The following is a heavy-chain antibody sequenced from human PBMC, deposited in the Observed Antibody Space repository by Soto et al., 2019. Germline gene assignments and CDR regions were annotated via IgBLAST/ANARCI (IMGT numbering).Heavy chain of an antibody. D-gene: IGHD4-17*01. CDR3: ARDDNYADNGLDH. CDR1: GFSFSTHG. Sequence: QVQLVESGGGVVRPGRSLRLSCAATGFSFSTHGMHWVRQAPGKGLEWVAVIVNDGSEQDYSDSVKGRFTISRDNSKNTLYLHMNNLRAEDTAVYYCARDDNYADNGLDHSGQGILVTVSS. J-gene: IGHJ4*02. CDR2: IVNDGSEQ. V-gene: IGHV3-33*01.